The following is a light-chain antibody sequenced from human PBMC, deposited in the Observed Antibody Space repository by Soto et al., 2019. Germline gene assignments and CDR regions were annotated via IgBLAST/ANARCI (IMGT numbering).Light chain of an antibody. Sequence: QSVLTQPPSASGTPGQKVFISCSGSSSNIGGTNYGYWYQQLPGAAPKLLMHSNNLRPSGVPERISGSKFGTAASLAISGLRSEDEAVYYWASWDDRLGAVIFGGGTKLTVL. CDR3: ASWDDRLGAVI. CDR2: SNN. V-gene: IGLV1-47*02. J-gene: IGLJ2*01. CDR1: SSNIGGTNY.